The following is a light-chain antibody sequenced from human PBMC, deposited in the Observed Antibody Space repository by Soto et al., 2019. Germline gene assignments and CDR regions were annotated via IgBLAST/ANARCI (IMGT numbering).Light chain of an antibody. CDR3: QQRSNWPLT. J-gene: IGKJ4*01. CDR1: QSVSSY. CDR2: DAS. Sequence: EIVLTQSPATLSLSPGERATLSFRASQSVSSYLAWYQHKPGQAPRLLIYDASNRATGIPARFSGSGSGTDFTLTISSLEPEDFAVYYCQQRSNWPLTFGGGTKVDIK. V-gene: IGKV3-11*01.